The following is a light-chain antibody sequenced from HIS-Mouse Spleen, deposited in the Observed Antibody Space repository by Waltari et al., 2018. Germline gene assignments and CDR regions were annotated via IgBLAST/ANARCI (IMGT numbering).Light chain of an antibody. CDR3: CSYAGSSTFEV. CDR2: EGS. J-gene: IGLJ2*01. V-gene: IGLV2-23*03. Sequence: QSALTQPASVSGSPGQSITISCTGTSSDVGRYNLVSWYHQHPGKAPKLMIYEGSKRPSGVSNRFSGSKSGNTASLTISGLQAEDEADYYCCSYAGSSTFEVFGGGTKLTVL. CDR1: SSDVGRYNL.